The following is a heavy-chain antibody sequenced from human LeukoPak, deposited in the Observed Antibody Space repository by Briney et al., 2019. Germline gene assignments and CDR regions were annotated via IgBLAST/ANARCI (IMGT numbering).Heavy chain of an antibody. D-gene: IGHD2-15*01. J-gene: IGHJ4*02. CDR3: AKYCSGGSCEG. CDR2: IIPIFGTA. V-gene: IGHV1-69*13. CDR1: GGTFSSYA. Sequence: ASVKVSCKASGGTFSSYAISWVRQAPGQGLEWMGGIIPIFGTANYAQKFQGRVTITADESTSTAYMELSSLRSEDTAVYYCAKYCSGGSCEGWGQGTLVTVSS.